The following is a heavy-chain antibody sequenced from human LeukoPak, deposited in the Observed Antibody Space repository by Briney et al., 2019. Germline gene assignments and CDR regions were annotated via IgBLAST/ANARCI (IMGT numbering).Heavy chain of an antibody. J-gene: IGHJ6*02. D-gene: IGHD1-7*01. Sequence: GGSLRLSCAASGSTFNYAWMSWVRQVPGKGLEWVGQTVSEIDGGTTDYATPVKGRFTISRDDSKSTLYLQMNILKIEDTAVYYCTTDEYWNYARKDVWGQGATVIVSS. CDR1: GSTFNYAW. CDR3: TTDEYWNYARKDV. CDR2: TVSEIDGGTT. V-gene: IGHV3-15*04.